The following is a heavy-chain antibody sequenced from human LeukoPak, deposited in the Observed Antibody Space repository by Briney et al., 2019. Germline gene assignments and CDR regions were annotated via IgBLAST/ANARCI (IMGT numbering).Heavy chain of an antibody. CDR3: AKGVATYESSDGYFDY. D-gene: IGHD3-22*01. J-gene: IGHJ4*02. CDR2: ISYDGSNK. V-gene: IGHV3-30-3*01. CDR1: GFTFSSCA. Sequence: PGRSLRLSCAASGFTFSSCAMHWVRQAPGRGLEWVATISYDGSNKGYVDSVKGRFTISRDNSKNTLFLQMNSLRAEDTAVYYCAKGVATYESSDGYFDYWGQGTLVTVSS.